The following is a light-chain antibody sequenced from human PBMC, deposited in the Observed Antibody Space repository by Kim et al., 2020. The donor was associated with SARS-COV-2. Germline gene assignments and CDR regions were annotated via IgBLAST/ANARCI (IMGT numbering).Light chain of an antibody. J-gene: IGKJ4*01. CDR1: QSVSSN. V-gene: IGKV3-15*01. CDR2: GAS. Sequence: EVVMTQSPATLSVSPGESATLSCRASQSVSSNLAWYQHKVGQAPRLLIYGASTRATGIPARFSGSGSGTEFTLTISSLQSEDFAVYYCQQYNNWPPVTFGGGTKVDIK. CDR3: QQYNNWPPVT.